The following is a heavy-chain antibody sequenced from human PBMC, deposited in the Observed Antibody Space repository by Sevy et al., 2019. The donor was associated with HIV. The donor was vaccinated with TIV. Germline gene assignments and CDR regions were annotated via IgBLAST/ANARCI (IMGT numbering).Heavy chain of an antibody. CDR3: VKGFYYDSSGYTDAFDI. Sequence: GGSLRLSCSASGFTFSSFAINWVRQAPGKGLEYVSTISSNGDSTYYADSVKGRFTISRDNSKQRLYLQMSSLRAEDTAVYYCVKGFYYDSSGYTDAFDIWGQGTMVTVSS. CDR2: ISSNGDST. CDR1: GFTFSSFA. J-gene: IGHJ3*02. D-gene: IGHD3-22*01. V-gene: IGHV3-64D*06.